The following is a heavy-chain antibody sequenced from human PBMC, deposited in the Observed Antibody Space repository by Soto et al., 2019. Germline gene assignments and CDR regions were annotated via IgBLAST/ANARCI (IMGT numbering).Heavy chain of an antibody. CDR1: GFTFSSYG. CDR3: VTGKLGEFDI. V-gene: IGHV3-30*03. CDR2: ISYDGSNK. D-gene: IGHD3-16*01. J-gene: IGHJ3*02. Sequence: GGSLRLSCAASGFTFSSYGMHWVRQAPGKGLEWVAVISYDGSNKYYADSVKGRFTISRDNSKNTLYLQMNSLRAEDTAVYYCVTGKLGEFDIWGQGTRVTVAS.